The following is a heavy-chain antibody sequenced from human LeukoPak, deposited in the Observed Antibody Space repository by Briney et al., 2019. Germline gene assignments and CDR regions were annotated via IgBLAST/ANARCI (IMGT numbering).Heavy chain of an antibody. Sequence: SQTLSLTCTVSGGSISSGDYYWSWIRQAPGKGLERIGYIYYSGSTYHNPSLKSRVTISVDTSKNQFSLKLSSVTAADTAVYYCASVRFLEWLPFDYWGQGTLVTVSS. J-gene: IGHJ4*02. CDR2: IYYSGST. CDR1: GGSISSGDYY. V-gene: IGHV4-30-4*08. D-gene: IGHD3-3*01. CDR3: ASVRFLEWLPFDY.